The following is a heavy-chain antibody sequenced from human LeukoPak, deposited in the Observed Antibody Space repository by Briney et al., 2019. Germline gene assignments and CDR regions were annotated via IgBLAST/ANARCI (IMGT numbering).Heavy chain of an antibody. CDR1: GYTFTGYY. CDR3: SRDGTYYDFWCGFMGV. D-gene: IGHD3-3*01. V-gene: IGHV1-2*02. J-gene: IGHJ6*04. CDR2: INPNSGGT. Sequence: ASVKVSCTASGYTFTGYYMHWVRQAPGQGLEWMGWINPNSGGTNYAQEFQGRVTMTRDTSISTAYMELNRLRSDDTAVYYCSRDGTYYDFWCGFMGVSCKGATVTVAS.